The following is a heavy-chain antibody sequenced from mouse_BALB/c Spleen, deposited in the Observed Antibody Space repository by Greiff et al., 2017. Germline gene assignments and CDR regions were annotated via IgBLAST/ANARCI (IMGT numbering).Heavy chain of an antibody. V-gene: IGHV3-6*02. J-gene: IGHJ1*01. Sequence: EVQLLESGPGLVKPSQSLSLTCSVTGYSITSGYYWNWIRQFPGNKLEWMGYISYDGSNNYNPSLKNRISITRDTSKNQFFLKLNSVTTEDTATYDGARGDGSSYWYFDVWGAGTTVTVSS. CDR1: GYSITSGYY. CDR3: ARGDGSSYWYFDV. CDR2: ISYDGSN. D-gene: IGHD1-1*01.